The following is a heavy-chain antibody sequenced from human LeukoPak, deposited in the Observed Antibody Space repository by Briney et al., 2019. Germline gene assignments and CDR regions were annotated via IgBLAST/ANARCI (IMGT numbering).Heavy chain of an antibody. CDR3: AKVGTIETTEELNWFDP. CDR1: ESTLVSYA. V-gene: IGHV3-23*01. Sequence: GGSLRLSCAASESTLVSYAMIWVRQAPGKGLEWVSIISSSGDSTYYADSVKGRFTFSRDNSKNTLSLQMSSLGADDTAVYYCAKVGTIETTEELNWFDPWGQGTLVTVSS. J-gene: IGHJ5*02. D-gene: IGHD4-11*01. CDR2: ISSSGDST.